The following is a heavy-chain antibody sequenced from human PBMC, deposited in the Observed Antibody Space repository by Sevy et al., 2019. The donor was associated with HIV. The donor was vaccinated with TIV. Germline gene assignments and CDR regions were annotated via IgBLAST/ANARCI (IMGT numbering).Heavy chain of an antibody. Sequence: GGSLRLSCAASGFTFSSYAMHWVRQAPGKGLEWVAVISYDGSNKYYADSVKGRFTISRDNSKNTLYLQMNSLRAEDTAVYYCARGAYYYDSSSSETGVDYWGQGTLVTVSS. D-gene: IGHD3-22*01. CDR2: ISYDGSNK. CDR1: GFTFSSYA. CDR3: ARGAYYYDSSSSETGVDY. V-gene: IGHV3-30-3*01. J-gene: IGHJ4*02.